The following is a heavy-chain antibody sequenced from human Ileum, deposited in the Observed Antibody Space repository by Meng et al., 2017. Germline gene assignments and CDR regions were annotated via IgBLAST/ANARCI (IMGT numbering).Heavy chain of an antibody. D-gene: IGHD1-26*01. CDR1: GGSFNDVY. Sequence: QYPWVPGLLKLSGTPSLTCAFVGGSFNDVYVCWVRQSPGKGLEWIGQIHHSGRTNYKSSLERRVTISVDTSMSQFSLKLTSVTAADTAMYYCVRGPARETHDFDYWGQGALVTVSS. CDR2: IHHSGRT. V-gene: IGHV4-34*01. CDR3: VRGPARETHDFDY. J-gene: IGHJ4*02.